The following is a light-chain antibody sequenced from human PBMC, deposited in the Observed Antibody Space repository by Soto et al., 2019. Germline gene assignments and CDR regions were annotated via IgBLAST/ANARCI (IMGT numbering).Light chain of an antibody. J-gene: IGLJ1*01. CDR3: SSYTSSDTYV. CDR2: EVT. CDR1: SSDVGSYNR. Sequence: QSVLTQPPSVSGSPGQSVTISCTGRSSDVGSYNRVSWYQQPPGTAPKLMIYEVTNRPSGVPDRFSGSKSGNTASLTISGLQAEDEADYYCSSYTSSDTYVFGTGTKVTVL. V-gene: IGLV2-18*02.